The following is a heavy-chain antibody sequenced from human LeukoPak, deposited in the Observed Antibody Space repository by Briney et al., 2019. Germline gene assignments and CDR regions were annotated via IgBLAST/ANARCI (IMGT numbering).Heavy chain of an antibody. CDR3: AXXXYFXXSHHRWXDX. V-gene: IGHV1-8*01. J-gene: IGHJ5*02. CDR2: MNPNSGNT. D-gene: IGHD1-14*01. Sequence: ASVKVSCKTSGYTFTNYDIYWVRQATGQGLECMGWMNPNSGNTGYVQKFQGRVTMTRNTSISTASMELSSLRSEDTAVYYCAXXXYFXXSHHRWXDXWGQGTXXXVSS. CDR1: GYTFTNYD.